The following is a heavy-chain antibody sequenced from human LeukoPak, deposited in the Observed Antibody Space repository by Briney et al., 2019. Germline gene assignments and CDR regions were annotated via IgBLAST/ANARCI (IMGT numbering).Heavy chain of an antibody. CDR3: VRGAERRYCGGDCYSDALDF. CDR2: INSDESRT. D-gene: IGHD2-21*02. CDR1: GFTFNTYW. J-gene: IGHJ3*01. V-gene: IGHV3-74*01. Sequence: PGGSLRLSCAASGFTFNTYWMHWVRQVPGEALEWVSRINSDESRTTYADSVKGRFIISRDNAKNTVYVQMNSLRADDTAVYYCVRGAERRYCGGDCYSDALDFWGQGTMVTVSS.